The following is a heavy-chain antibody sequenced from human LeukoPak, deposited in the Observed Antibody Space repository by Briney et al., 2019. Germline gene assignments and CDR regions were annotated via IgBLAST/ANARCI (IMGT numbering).Heavy chain of an antibody. J-gene: IGHJ5*02. CDR1: GGSISSYY. CDR2: IYYSGST. Sequence: SETLSLTCTVSGGSISSYYWSWIRQPPGKGLEWIGHIYYSGSTNYNPSLKSRVTISVDTSKNQFSLKLSSVTAADTAVYYCARGRQRYCSSTSCYTDNWFDPWGQGTLVTVSS. CDR3: ARGRQRYCSSTSCYTDNWFDP. D-gene: IGHD2-2*02. V-gene: IGHV4-59*01.